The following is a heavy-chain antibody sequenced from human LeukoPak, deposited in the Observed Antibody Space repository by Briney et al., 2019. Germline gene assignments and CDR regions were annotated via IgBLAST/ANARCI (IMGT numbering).Heavy chain of an antibody. Sequence: GGSLRLSCAASGFTLSDYYMSWIRRAPGKGLEWVSYISSSGSTIYYADSVKGRFTISRDNAKNSLYLQMNSLRAEDTAVYYCARYSSSWYGPLDYWGQGTLVTVSS. D-gene: IGHD6-13*01. V-gene: IGHV3-11*01. J-gene: IGHJ4*02. CDR3: ARYSSSWYGPLDY. CDR1: GFTLSDYY. CDR2: ISSSGSTI.